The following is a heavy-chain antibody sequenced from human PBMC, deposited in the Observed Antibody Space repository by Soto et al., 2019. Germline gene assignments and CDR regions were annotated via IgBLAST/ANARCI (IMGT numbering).Heavy chain of an antibody. V-gene: IGHV1-18*04. CDR3: ARDRSYYYDSSGPSGFDY. D-gene: IGHD3-22*01. Sequence: ASVKVSCKASGYTLTSYGISWVRQAPGQGLEWMGWISAYNGNTNYAQKLQGRVTMTTDTSTSTAYMERRSLRSDDTAVYYCARDRSYYYDSSGPSGFDYWGQGTLVTVSS. CDR1: GYTLTSYG. CDR2: ISAYNGNT. J-gene: IGHJ4*02.